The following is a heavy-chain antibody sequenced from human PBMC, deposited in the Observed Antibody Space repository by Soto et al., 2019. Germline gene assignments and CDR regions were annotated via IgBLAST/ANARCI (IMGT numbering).Heavy chain of an antibody. CDR3: AGMTTVTTVPWYFDL. CDR1: GGTFSSYA. CDR2: IIPIFGTA. J-gene: IGHJ2*01. Sequence: QVQLVQSGAAVKKPGSSVKVSCKASGGTFSSYAISWVRQAPGQGLEWMGGIIPIFGTANYAQKFQGRVTITADESTSTAYMELSSLRSEDTAVYYCAGMTTVTTVPWYFDLWGRGTLVTVSS. V-gene: IGHV1-69*12. D-gene: IGHD4-17*01.